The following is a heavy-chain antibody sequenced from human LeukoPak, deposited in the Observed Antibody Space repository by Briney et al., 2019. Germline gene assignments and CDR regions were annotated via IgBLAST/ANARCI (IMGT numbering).Heavy chain of an antibody. D-gene: IGHD3-10*01. CDR1: GGSISIRGHY. J-gene: IGHJ6*03. V-gene: IGHV4-39*07. Sequence: PSETLSLTCTVSGGSISIRGHYWGWIRQPPGKGLEWIGSIYHSGSTYYNPSLKSRVTISVDTSKNQFSLKLSSVTAADTAVYYCAAASMVRGVIKWPRGYMDVWGKGTTVTVSS. CDR2: IYHSGST. CDR3: AAASMVRGVIKWPRGYMDV.